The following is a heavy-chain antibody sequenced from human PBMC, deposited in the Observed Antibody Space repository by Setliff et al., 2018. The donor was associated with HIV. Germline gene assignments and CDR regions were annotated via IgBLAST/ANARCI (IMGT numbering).Heavy chain of an antibody. CDR1: GGTFSSYA. D-gene: IGHD3-22*01. V-gene: IGHV1-69*05. CDR2: IIPIFGTA. CDR3: ATEPGYYYDSSGYRYGMDV. J-gene: IGHJ6*02. Sequence: GASVKVSCKASGGTFSSYAISWVRQAPGQGLEWMGGIIPIFGTANYAQKFQGRVTITTDESTSTAYMELSSLRSGDTAVYYCATEPGYYYDSSGYRYGMDVWGQGTTVTVSS.